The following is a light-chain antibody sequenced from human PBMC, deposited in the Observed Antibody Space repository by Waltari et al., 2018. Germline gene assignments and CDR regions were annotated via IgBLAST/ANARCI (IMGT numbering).Light chain of an antibody. CDR2: EDN. J-gene: IGLJ3*02. V-gene: IGLV6-57*03. CDR1: RGIIASNY. CDR3: QSYDSSNEV. Sequence: NFMLTPPHSVSESPGKTVTISFTRSRGIIASNYVQWYQQRPGSAPTTVIYEDNQRPSGVPDRFSGSIDSSSNSASLTISGLKTEDEADYYCQSYDSSNEVFGGGTKLTVL.